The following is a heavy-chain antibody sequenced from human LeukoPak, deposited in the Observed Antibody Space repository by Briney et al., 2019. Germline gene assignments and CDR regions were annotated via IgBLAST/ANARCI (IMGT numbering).Heavy chain of an antibody. D-gene: IGHD3-16*02. Sequence: SETLSLTCTVSGGSISGYYWTWIRQPPGKGLEWIGYMSNSVNTNYNPSLKSRVTISVDTSKNQFSLQLNSVTAADTAVYYCAGASHLGDLSLGRWGQGTLVTVSS. CDR3: AGASHLGDLSLGR. V-gene: IGHV4-59*12. CDR2: MSNSVNT. CDR1: GGSISGYY. J-gene: IGHJ4*02.